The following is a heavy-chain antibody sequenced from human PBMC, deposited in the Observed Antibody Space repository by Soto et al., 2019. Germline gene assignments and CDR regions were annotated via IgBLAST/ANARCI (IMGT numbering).Heavy chain of an antibody. J-gene: IGHJ5*02. CDR1: GGSISSYY. V-gene: IGHV4-59*08. CDR2: IYYGGST. D-gene: IGHD3-3*01. CDR3: ARQRSQYDFWSGYYIRNWFDP. Sequence: PSETLSLTCTVSGGSISSYYWSWIRQPPGKGLEWIGYIYYGGSTNYNPSLKSRVTISVDTSKNQFSLKLSSVTAADTAVYYCARQRSQYDFWSGYYIRNWFDPWGQGTLVTVSS.